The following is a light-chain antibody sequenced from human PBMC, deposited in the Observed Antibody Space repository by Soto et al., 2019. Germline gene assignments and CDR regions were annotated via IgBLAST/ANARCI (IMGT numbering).Light chain of an antibody. CDR1: RSAVGSYKL. Sequence: QSALTQPASVSGSPGQSITISCTGTRSAVGSYKLVSWYQQHPGKAPKLMISEVSKRPSGISDRFSGSKSGSTASLTISGLQAEDEADYYCCSYAGTSTHTVFGGGTQLTVL. V-gene: IGLV2-23*02. CDR2: EVS. CDR3: CSYAGTSTHTV. J-gene: IGLJ7*01.